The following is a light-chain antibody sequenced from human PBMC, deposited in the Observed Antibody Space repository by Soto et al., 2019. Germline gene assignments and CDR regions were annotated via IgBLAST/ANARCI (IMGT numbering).Light chain of an antibody. CDR1: QSVSSY. CDR3: QQYNNWPRT. CDR2: GAS. V-gene: IGKV3-15*01. Sequence: EIVMTQSPATLSVSPGARVTLSCRASQSVSSYLAWYQQKPGQAPRLLIYGASTGATGIPARFSGSGSGTEFILTISSLQSEDFAVYYCQQYNNWPRTFGQGTKVDI. J-gene: IGKJ1*01.